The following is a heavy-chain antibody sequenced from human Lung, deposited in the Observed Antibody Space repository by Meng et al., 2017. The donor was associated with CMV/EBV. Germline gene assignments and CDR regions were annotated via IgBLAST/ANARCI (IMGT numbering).Heavy chain of an antibody. V-gene: IGHV4-38-2*02. J-gene: IGHJ4*02. CDR3: ARDNWNYDQKLFDY. Sequence: SETLSLXXTVSGYSISSGYYWGWIRQPPGKGLEWIGSIYHSGSTYYNPSLKSRVTISVDTSKNQFSLKLSSVTAADTAVYYCARDNWNYDQKLFDYWGQGTLVTVSS. CDR1: GYSISSGYY. CDR2: IYHSGST. D-gene: IGHD1-7*01.